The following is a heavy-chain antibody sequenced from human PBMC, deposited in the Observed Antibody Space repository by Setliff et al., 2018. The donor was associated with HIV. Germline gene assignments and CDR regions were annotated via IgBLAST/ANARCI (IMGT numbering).Heavy chain of an antibody. D-gene: IGHD3-16*01. CDR1: NDSISNSH. Sequence: SETLSLTCSVSNDSISNSHWSWMRQTAGKGLEWIGRIFGSGTTHYNPSLESRVTMSIDTAKKQFFLRLNSVTAADTAVYFCARDRSKYGTGSSAYNWFDPWGPGTLVTVSS. J-gene: IGHJ5*02. V-gene: IGHV4-4*07. CDR2: IFGSGTT. CDR3: ARDRSKYGTGSSAYNWFDP.